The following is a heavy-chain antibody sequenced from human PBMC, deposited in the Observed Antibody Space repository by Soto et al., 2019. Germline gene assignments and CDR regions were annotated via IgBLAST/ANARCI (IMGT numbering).Heavy chain of an antibody. CDR1: GGTFSSYA. J-gene: IGHJ4*02. D-gene: IGHD5-12*01. CDR2: IIPIFGTA. CDR3: ARDGKDGYNFYRY. V-gene: IGHV1-69*06. Sequence: GASVKVSCKASGGTFSSYAISWVRQAPGQGLEWMGGIIPIFGTANYAQKFQGRVTITADKSTSTAYMELSSLRSEDTAVYYCARDGKDGYNFYRYWGQGTLVTVSS.